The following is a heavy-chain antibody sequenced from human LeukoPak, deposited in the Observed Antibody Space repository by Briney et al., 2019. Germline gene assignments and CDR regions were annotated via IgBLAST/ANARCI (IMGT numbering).Heavy chain of an antibody. CDR1: GFTFNSYA. CDR2: ISGNGGRT. J-gene: IGHJ4*02. D-gene: IGHD3-22*01. CDR3: TRVMWDSSGYPIDY. V-gene: IGHV3-23*01. Sequence: GGSLRLSCAASGFTFNSYAMSWVRQAPGRGLEWVSAISGNGGRTYYADSVKGRFTTSRDNSKNTLNLQMHRLRVEDTAVYYCTRVMWDSSGYPIDYWGQGSLVTVSS.